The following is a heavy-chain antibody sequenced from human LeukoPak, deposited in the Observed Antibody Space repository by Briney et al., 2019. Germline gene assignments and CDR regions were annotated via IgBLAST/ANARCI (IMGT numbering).Heavy chain of an antibody. CDR2: ISSSSSYI. J-gene: IGHJ4*02. CDR1: GFTFSSYS. D-gene: IGHD1-26*01. V-gene: IGHV3-21*01. Sequence: PGGSLRLSCAASGFTFSSYSMNWVRQAPGKGLEWVSFISSSSSYIYYADSVKGRFTISRDNAKNSLYLQMNSLRAEDTAVYYCARAALVGATLYYFDYWGQGTLVTVSS. CDR3: ARAALVGATLYYFDY.